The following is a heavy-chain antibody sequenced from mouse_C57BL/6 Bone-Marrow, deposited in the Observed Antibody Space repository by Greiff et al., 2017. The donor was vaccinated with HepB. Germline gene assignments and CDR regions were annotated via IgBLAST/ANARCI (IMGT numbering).Heavy chain of an antibody. CDR1: GFNIKDDY. CDR2: IDPENGDT. V-gene: IGHV14-4*01. D-gene: IGHD1-1*01. J-gene: IGHJ1*03. Sequence: EVQLQQSGAELVRPGASVKLSCTASGFNIKDDYMHWVKQRPEQGLEWIGWIDPENGDTEYASKFQGKATITAATSSNTAYLQLSSLTSEDTAVYYCTTGAFYYYGSSYDWYFDVWGTGTTVTVSS. CDR3: TTGAFYYYGSSYDWYFDV.